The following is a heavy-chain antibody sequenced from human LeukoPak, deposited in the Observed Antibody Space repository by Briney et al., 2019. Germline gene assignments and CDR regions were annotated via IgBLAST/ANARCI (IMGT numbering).Heavy chain of an antibody. CDR3: ARERYDSSGYDAFDI. D-gene: IGHD3-22*01. J-gene: IGHJ3*02. CDR1: GGSFSGYY. CDR2: INHSGSN. Sequence: SETLSLTCAVYGGSFSGYYWSWIRQPPGKGMEWIGEINHSGSNNDNQSLKRGVTISVDTSKNQFSLKLSSVPAADTAVYYCARERYDSSGYDAFDIWGQGTMVTVSS. V-gene: IGHV4-34*01.